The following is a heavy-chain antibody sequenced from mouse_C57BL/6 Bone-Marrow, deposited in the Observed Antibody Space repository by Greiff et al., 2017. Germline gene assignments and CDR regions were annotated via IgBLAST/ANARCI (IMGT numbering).Heavy chain of an antibody. J-gene: IGHJ4*01. CDR1: GFTFSDYG. Sequence: EVQLVESGGGLVKPGGSLKLSCAASGFTFSDYGMHWVRQAPEKGLEWVAYISSGSSTIYYADTVKGRFTISSANAKNTLFLQMTSLRSGDTAMDYCARRGGLCAMDDWGQGTSVTVSS. V-gene: IGHV5-17*01. CDR3: ARRGGLCAMDD. CDR2: ISSGSSTI.